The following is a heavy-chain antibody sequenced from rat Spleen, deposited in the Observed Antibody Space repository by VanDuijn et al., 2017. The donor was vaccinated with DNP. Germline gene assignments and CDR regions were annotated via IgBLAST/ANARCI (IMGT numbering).Heavy chain of an antibody. CDR1: GLTFSDYS. V-gene: IGHV5S10*01. D-gene: IGHD1-2*01. J-gene: IGHJ4*01. CDR3: ATHGSISTISTGAMDA. Sequence: EVQLVESGGGLVQPGRSLKLSCAASGLTFSDYSMAWVRQAPKKGLEWVATIVYDGSGAYYGDSVTGRFTISRDNAKRTLYLQMDSLTSEDTATYYCATHGSISTISTGAMDAWGQGTSVTVSS. CDR2: IVYDGSGA.